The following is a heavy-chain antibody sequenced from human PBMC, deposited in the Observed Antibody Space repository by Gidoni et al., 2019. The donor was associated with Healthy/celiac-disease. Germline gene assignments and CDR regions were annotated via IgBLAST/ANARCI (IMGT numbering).Heavy chain of an antibody. D-gene: IGHD3-10*01. CDR2: ISSRSSYI. V-gene: IGHV3-21*01. CDR1: GFTFSSYS. J-gene: IGHJ6*02. Sequence: EVQLVESGGGLVKPGGSLRLSCAASGFTFSSYSMNWVRQAPGKGLEWVSSISSRSSYIYYADSVKGRFTISRDNAKNSLDLQMNSLRAEDTAVYYGARDISRENPYYYGSGSLGEFYYYYGMDVWGQGTTVTGSS. CDR3: ARDISRENPYYYGSGSLGEFYYYYGMDV.